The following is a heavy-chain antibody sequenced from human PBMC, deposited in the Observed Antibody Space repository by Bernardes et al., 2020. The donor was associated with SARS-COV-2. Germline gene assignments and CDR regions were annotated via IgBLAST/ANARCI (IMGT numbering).Heavy chain of an antibody. CDR3: ARVVDTTMVAWFDP. CDR2: ISAYSGYT. CDR1: GYRFTTYG. Sequence: ASVKVSCKASGYRFTTYGITWVRQAPGQGLEWMGWISAYSGYTKYAQKLQGRVTMTTDTSTSTAYMELRSLRSDETAVYYCARVVDTTMVAWFDPWGQGTLVTVSS. D-gene: IGHD5-18*01. J-gene: IGHJ5*02. V-gene: IGHV1-18*04.